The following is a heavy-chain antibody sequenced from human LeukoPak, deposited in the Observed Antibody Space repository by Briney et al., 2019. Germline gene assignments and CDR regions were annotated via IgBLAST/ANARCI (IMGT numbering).Heavy chain of an antibody. J-gene: IGHJ1*01. CDR1: GFTFSSYA. Sequence: GGSLRLSCAASGFTFSSYAMSWVRQAPGKGLEWVSAISGSGGSTYYADSVKGRFTISRDNSKNTLYLQMNSLRAEDTAVYYCAKGRCSGGSCYFPSFQHWGQGTLATVFS. CDR2: ISGSGGST. V-gene: IGHV3-23*01. D-gene: IGHD2-15*01. CDR3: AKGRCSGGSCYFPSFQH.